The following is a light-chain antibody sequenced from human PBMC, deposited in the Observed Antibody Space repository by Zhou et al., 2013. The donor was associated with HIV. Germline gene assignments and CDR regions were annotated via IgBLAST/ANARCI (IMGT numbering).Light chain of an antibody. CDR1: QSISSY. CDR2: GSS. V-gene: IGKV1-39*01. CDR3: QQYDTYPPT. Sequence: DIQMTQSPSSLSASVGDRVTITCRASQSISSYLNWYQHKPGKAPKLLIYGSSSLQSGVPSRISGSGSGTEFTLTISSLQPEDFATYYCQQYDTYPPTFGGGTKVEIK. J-gene: IGKJ4*01.